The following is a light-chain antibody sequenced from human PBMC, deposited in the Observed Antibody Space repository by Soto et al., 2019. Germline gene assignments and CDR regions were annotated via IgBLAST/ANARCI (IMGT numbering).Light chain of an antibody. Sequence: EIVMTQSPVTLSASPGESATLSCRASQSVSNNYLAWYQQKPGQAPRLLIYGASNRATGIPDRFSGSGSGTDFTLTISRLGPEDFAVYYCQQYGSSGTFGQGTKVDIK. J-gene: IGKJ1*01. V-gene: IGKV3-20*01. CDR1: QSVSNNY. CDR2: GAS. CDR3: QQYGSSGT.